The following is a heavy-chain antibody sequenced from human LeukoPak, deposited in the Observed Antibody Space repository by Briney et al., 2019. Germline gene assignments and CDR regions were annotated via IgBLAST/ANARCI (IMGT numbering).Heavy chain of an antibody. CDR3: AKGRRGSSYVHYFDT. Sequence: AKSLRLSCTASGFNFSAYGMHWVRQAPGKGLDWLAVISFHGDNEYYADSVKGRFTISRDNSNNTLYLQMNSVRAEDTAVYYCAKGRRGSSYVHYFDTWGQGTLVIVSS. J-gene: IGHJ1*01. V-gene: IGHV3-30*18. CDR1: GFNFSAYG. CDR2: ISFHGDNE. D-gene: IGHD3-22*01.